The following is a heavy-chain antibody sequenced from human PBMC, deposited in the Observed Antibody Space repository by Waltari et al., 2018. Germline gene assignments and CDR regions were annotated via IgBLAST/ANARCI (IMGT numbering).Heavy chain of an antibody. J-gene: IGHJ4*02. CDR2: ISYDGSNK. CDR3: ARGGWVKLGIDY. V-gene: IGHV3-30-3*01. Sequence: QVQLVESGGGVVQPGRSLRLSCAASGFTFSSYAMHWVRQAPGKGLGWVAGISYDGSNKYYADSVKGRFTISRDNSKNTLYLQMNSLRAEDTAVYYCARGGWVKLGIDYWGQGTLVTVSS. CDR1: GFTFSSYA. D-gene: IGHD7-27*01.